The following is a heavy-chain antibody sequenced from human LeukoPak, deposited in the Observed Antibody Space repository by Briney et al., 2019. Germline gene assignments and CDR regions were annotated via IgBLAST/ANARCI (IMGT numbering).Heavy chain of an antibody. V-gene: IGHV4-59*08. CDR3: ARNRYYYDFSGYYVDY. D-gene: IGHD3-22*01. J-gene: IGHJ4*02. Sequence: PSETLSLTCTVSGGSISSYYWSWIRQPPGKGLQWVGYISDSGTTNYNPSLKSRVTISVDTSKNQFSLKLTSVTAADTAVYYCARNRYYYDFSGYYVDYWGQGTLVTVSS. CDR1: GGSISSYY. CDR2: ISDSGTT.